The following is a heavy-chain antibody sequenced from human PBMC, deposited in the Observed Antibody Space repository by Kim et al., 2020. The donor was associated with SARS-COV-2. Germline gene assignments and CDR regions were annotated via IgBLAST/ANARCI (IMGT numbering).Heavy chain of an antibody. Sequence: GGSLRLSCAASGFTFSSYWMHWVRQAPGKGLVWVSRINSDGSSTSYADSVKGRFTISRDNAKNTLYLQMNSLRAEDTAVYYCAREGAMIGNAFDIWGQGTMVTVSS. V-gene: IGHV3-74*01. CDR2: INSDGSST. CDR1: GFTFSSYW. J-gene: IGHJ3*02. CDR3: AREGAMIGNAFDI. D-gene: IGHD3-22*01.